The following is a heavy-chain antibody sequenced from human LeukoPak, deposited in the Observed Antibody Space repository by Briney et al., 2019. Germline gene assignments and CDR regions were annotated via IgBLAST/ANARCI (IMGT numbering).Heavy chain of an antibody. J-gene: IGHJ6*03. CDR1: GYTFTSYY. V-gene: IGHV1-46*01. Sequence: GASVKVSCKASGYTFTSYYMHWVRQAPGQGLEWMGIINPSGGSTSYAQKFQGRVTMSVDTSRNQFSLNLNSVTAADTAVYYCTRGRWPYYMDVWGKGTTVAVSS. CDR3: TRGRWPYYMDV. D-gene: IGHD3-16*01. CDR2: INPSGGST.